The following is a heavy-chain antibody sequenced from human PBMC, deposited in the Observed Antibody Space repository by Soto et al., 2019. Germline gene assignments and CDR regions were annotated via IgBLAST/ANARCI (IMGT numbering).Heavy chain of an antibody. CDR2: ISYDGSNK. V-gene: IGHV3-30-3*01. CDR3: AREKGIAARYYYYYGMDV. J-gene: IGHJ6*02. Sequence: GGSLRLSCAASGFTFSSYAMHWVRQAPGKGLEWVAVISYDGSNKYYADSVKGRFTISRDNSKNTLYLQMNSLRAEDTAVYYCAREKGIAARYYYYYGMDVWGQGTTVTVSS. CDR1: GFTFSSYA. D-gene: IGHD6-6*01.